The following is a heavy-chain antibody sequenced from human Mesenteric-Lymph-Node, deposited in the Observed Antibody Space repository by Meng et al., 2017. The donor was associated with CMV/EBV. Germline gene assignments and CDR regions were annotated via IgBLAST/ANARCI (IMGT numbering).Heavy chain of an antibody. Sequence: SVKVSCKASGGTFSSYAISWVRQAPGQGLEWMGGIIPIFGTAKYAQKFQGRVTITTDESTSTAYMELSSLRSEDTAVYYCARVNEDDFWSGYYDYWGQGTLVTVSS. CDR3: ARVNEDDFWSGYYDY. CDR1: GGTFSSYA. D-gene: IGHD3-3*01. CDR2: IIPIFGTA. J-gene: IGHJ4*02. V-gene: IGHV1-69*05.